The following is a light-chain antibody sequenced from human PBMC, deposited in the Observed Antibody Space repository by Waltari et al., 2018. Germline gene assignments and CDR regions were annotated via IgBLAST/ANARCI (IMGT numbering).Light chain of an antibody. CDR2: AAS. V-gene: IGKV3-20*01. CDR1: QSVSKY. J-gene: IGKJ1*01. Sequence: SCRASQSVSKYLVWYQQRPGQAPRLLIYAASTRATGIPDRFSGSGFGTDVSLTISRLEPEDFAVYYCQNHERLPATFGQGTRVEIK. CDR3: QNHERLPAT.